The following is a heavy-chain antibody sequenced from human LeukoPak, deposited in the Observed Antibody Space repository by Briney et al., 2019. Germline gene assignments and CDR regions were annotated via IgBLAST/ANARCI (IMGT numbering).Heavy chain of an antibody. CDR2: TRNKPNSYTT. V-gene: IGHV3-72*01. CDR3: ARDPTSSWETAFDI. Sequence: GGSLRLSCAASGFTFGSYEMNWVRQAPGKGLEWVGRTRNKPNSYTTEYAASVKGRFTNSRDDSKNSLSLQMNSLKTEDTAVYYCARDPTSSWETAFDIWGQGTMVTVSS. D-gene: IGHD1-26*01. J-gene: IGHJ3*02. CDR1: GFTFGSYE.